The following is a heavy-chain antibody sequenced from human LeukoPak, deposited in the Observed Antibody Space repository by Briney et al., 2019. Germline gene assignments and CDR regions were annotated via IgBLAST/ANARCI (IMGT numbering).Heavy chain of an antibody. CDR3: ARGGGNLDLYFDL. CDR2: IKQDGSEK. D-gene: IGHD4-23*01. J-gene: IGHJ2*01. Sequence: GGSLRLSCAASGFTFSSYWMTWVRQAPGKGLEWVANIKQDGSEKYYVDSVKGRFTISRDNAKNSLYLQMISLRAEDTAVYHCARGGGNLDLYFDLWGRGTLVTVSS. V-gene: IGHV3-7*05. CDR1: GFTFSSYW.